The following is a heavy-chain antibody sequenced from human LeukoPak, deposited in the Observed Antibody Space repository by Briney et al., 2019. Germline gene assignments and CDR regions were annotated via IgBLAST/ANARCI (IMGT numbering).Heavy chain of an antibody. CDR2: FHHPGTT. V-gene: IGHV4-38-2*02. CDR3: ARDPGYTANWNYFDY. D-gene: IGHD1-20*01. J-gene: IGHJ4*02. Sequence: SETLSLTCAVSGYSISSGYYWGWIRQPPGQGLEWIGTFHHPGTTYYNPSLSSRVTISVDTSKNQFSLRLNSVTAADTAVYFCARDPGYTANWNYFDYWGQGALVTVSP. CDR1: GYSISSGYY.